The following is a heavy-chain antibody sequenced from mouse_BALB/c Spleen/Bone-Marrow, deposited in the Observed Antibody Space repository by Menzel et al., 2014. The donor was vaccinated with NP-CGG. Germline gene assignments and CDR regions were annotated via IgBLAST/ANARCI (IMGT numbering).Heavy chain of an antibody. J-gene: IGHJ2*01. CDR2: INPYNDGT. D-gene: IGHD3-2*01. Sequence: QLVESGPELVKPGASVKMSCKASGYTFTSYVMHWVKQKPGQGLEWIGYINPYNDGTKYNEKFKGKATLTSDKSSSTAYMELSSLTSEDCAVYYCARPRQLGLPYYFDYWGQGTTLTVSS. V-gene: IGHV1-14*01. CDR1: GYTFTSYV. CDR3: ARPRQLGLPYYFDY.